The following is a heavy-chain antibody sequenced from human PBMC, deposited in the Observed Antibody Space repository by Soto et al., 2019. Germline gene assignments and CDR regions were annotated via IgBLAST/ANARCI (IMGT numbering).Heavy chain of an antibody. J-gene: IGHJ4*02. V-gene: IGHV1-18*01. CDR2: ISAYNGNT. CDR1: GYTFTNFG. CDR3: ASGGTPIEY. D-gene: IGHD3-16*01. Sequence: QVQLVQSGAEVKKPGASVKVSCKASGYTFTNFGISWVRQAPGQGLEWMGWISAYNGNTNYVQKFQGRGTMTTDTATRAAYMGLRSLRSDDTAVCCCASGGTPIEYWGQGTLVTVSS.